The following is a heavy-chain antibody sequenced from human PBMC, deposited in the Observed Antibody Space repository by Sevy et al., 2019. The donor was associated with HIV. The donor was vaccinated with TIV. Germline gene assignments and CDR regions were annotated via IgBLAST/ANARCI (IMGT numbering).Heavy chain of an antibody. CDR1: GGSISSGNYH. V-gene: IGHV4-39*01. Sequence: SETLSLTCTVSGGSISSGNYHWSWIRQTPGKGLEWIGTVHYSGRTYYNPSLKSRVTISEDTSKNQFSLNLNSVTAADTAVYFCARNFDYWGQRTLVTVSS. CDR3: ARNFDY. CDR2: VHYSGRT. J-gene: IGHJ4*02.